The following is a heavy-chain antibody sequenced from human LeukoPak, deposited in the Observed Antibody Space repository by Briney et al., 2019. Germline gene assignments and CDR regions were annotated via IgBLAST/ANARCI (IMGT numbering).Heavy chain of an antibody. J-gene: IGHJ1*01. CDR2: IKQDGSEK. Sequence: TGGSLRLSCAAAGFALSSYWLNWVRQAPGQGLERVATIKQDGSEKYYVDSLKGRFTISRDNAKNSLYLQMNNLRAEDTAVYYCATSRTLAVWGQGTLVIVSS. V-gene: IGHV3-7*05. CDR3: ATSRTLAV. CDR1: GFALSSYW.